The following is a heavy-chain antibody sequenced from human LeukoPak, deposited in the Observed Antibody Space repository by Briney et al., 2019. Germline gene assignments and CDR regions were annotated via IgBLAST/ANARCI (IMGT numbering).Heavy chain of an antibody. CDR1: GVSVSSGGYY. V-gene: IGHV4-61*08. D-gene: IGHD5-18*01. J-gene: IGHJ4*02. CDR3: ARQVTFGYAFAYYFDY. CDR2: VSYSGST. Sequence: SETLSLTCNVSGVSVSSGGYYWNWIRQPPGKGLEWIGHVSYSGSTNYNPSLKSRVTISLDTSKNQFSLKLSSVTAADTAVYYCARQVTFGYAFAYYFDYWGQGSLVTVSS.